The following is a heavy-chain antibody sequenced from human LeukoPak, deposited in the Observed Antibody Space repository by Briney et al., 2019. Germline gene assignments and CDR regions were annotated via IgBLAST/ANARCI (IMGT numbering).Heavy chain of an antibody. D-gene: IGHD2-15*01. CDR2: ILYSGST. CDR3: ARRGLPEDNWFDP. V-gene: IGHV4-39*07. Sequence: SESLSLTCTVSRGSLSSSSYHWGWIRQPPGKGLEWTGGILYSGSTFYNPSLRSRVTISVDTSKNQSSLKLSSVTAADTAVYYCARRGLPEDNWFDPWGQGTLVTVSS. J-gene: IGHJ5*02. CDR1: RGSLSSSSYH.